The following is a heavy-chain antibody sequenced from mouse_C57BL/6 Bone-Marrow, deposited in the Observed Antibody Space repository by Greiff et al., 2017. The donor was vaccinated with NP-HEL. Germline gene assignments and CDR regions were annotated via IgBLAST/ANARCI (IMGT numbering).Heavy chain of an antibody. CDR2: IYPGAGGT. CDR3: ARIDDGGGDD. V-gene: IGHV1-82*01. Sequence: VQLQQSGPELVKPGASVKISCKASGYAFSSYWMHWVKQRPGQGLEWIGRIYPGAGGTNYNGKFKGKATLTADKSSSTAYMQLSSLTSEDSAVYFCARIDDGGGDDWGQGTTLTVAS. CDR1: GYAFSSYW. D-gene: IGHD2-3*01. J-gene: IGHJ2*01.